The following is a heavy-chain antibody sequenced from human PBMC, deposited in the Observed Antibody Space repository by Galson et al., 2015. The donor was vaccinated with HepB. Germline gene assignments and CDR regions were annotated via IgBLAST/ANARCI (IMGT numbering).Heavy chain of an antibody. J-gene: IGHJ5*02. V-gene: IGHV1-8*01. CDR2: MNPNSGNT. D-gene: IGHD3-10*01. CDR3: ASGNYGSGSYYNDNWFDP. Sequence: SVKVSCKASGYTFTSYDINWVRQATGQGLEWMGWMNPNSGNTGYAQKFQGRVTMTRNTSISTAYMELSSLRSEDTAMYYCASGNYGSGSYYNDNWFDPWGQGTLVTVSS. CDR1: GYTFTSYD.